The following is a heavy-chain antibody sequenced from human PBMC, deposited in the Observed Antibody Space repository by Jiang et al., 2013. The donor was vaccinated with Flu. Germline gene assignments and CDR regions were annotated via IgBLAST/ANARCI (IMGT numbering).Heavy chain of an antibody. D-gene: IGHD4-17*01. Sequence: GASVKVSCKASGYTFTSYDINWVRQVTGQGLEWMGWMNPNSGNTGYAQKFQGRVTMTRNTSISTAYMELSSLRSEDTAVYYCARRPTVTTMNWFDPWGQGTLVTVSS. J-gene: IGHJ5*02. V-gene: IGHV1-8*01. CDR2: MNPNSGNT. CDR1: GYTFTSYD. CDR3: ARRPTVTTMNWFDP.